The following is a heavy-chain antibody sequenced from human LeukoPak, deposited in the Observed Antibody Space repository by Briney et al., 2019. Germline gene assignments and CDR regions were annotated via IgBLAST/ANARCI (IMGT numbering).Heavy chain of an antibody. CDR1: GYTLTELS. J-gene: IGHJ5*02. D-gene: IGHD6-13*01. CDR2: FDPEDGET. V-gene: IGHV1-24*01. Sequence: SLKVSCKVSGYTLTELSMHWVRQAPGKGLERTGGFDPEDGETIYAQKFQGRVTMTEDTSTDTAYMELSSLRSEDTAVYYCATVGIAAAGYWFDPWGQGTLVTVSS. CDR3: ATVGIAAAGYWFDP.